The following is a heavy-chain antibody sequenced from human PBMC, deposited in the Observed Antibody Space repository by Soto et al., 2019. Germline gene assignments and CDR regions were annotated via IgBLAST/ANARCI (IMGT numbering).Heavy chain of an antibody. CDR3: ARAGPFISVAAPAFQYAMDV. D-gene: IGHD2-2*01. CDR1: SFTFSSYW. Sequence: DVRLVESGGGLVQPGGSLRLSCAASSFTFSSYWLSWVRQAPGKGLEWVATIKQDGSENYYVDSVKGRLTISRDNAKNSLYLQMSSLRADDPAVYYCARAGPFISVAAPAFQYAMDVWGQGTTVTVS. CDR2: IKQDGSEN. J-gene: IGHJ6*02. V-gene: IGHV3-7*03.